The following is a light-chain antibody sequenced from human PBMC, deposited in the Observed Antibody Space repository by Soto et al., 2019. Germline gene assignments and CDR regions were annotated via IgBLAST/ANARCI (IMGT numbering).Light chain of an antibody. CDR3: ATWDDSLSGRGV. CDR1: SPNIGSNY. V-gene: IGLV1-47*02. J-gene: IGLJ3*02. Sequence: QSVLTQPPSASGTPGQRVTISCSGGSPNIGSNYVSWYQQLPGTAPKLLISSNNRRPSGVPDRFSGSKSGTSASLAISGLRSEDEADYYCATWDDSLSGRGVFGGGTELTVL. CDR2: SNN.